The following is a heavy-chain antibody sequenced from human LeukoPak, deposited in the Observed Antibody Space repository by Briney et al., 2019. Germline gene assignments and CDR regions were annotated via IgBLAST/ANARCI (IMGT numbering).Heavy chain of an antibody. CDR3: ARVVLGATMVMDY. D-gene: IGHD1-26*01. V-gene: IGHV3-30-3*01. J-gene: IGHJ4*02. CDR1: GFTFSSYA. CDR2: ISYDGSNK. Sequence: GGSLRLSCAASGFTFSSYAMHWVRQAPGKGLEWVAVISYDGSNKYYADSVRGRFTISRDNSKNTLYLQMNSLRAEDTAVYYCARVVLGATMVMDYWGQGTLVTVSS.